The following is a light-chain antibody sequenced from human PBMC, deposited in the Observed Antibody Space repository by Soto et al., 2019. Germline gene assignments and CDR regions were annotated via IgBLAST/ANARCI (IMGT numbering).Light chain of an antibody. V-gene: IGKV1-5*03. CDR2: KPS. J-gene: IGKJ1*01. Sequence: DIQMTQSPSTLSGSVGDSVTITCRASQTISSWLAWYQQKPGKAPKLLIYKPSTLKSGVPSRFSGSGSGTEFTLTISSXQPDDFATYYCQHYNSYSEAFGQGTKVDTK. CDR3: QHYNSYSEA. CDR1: QTISSW.